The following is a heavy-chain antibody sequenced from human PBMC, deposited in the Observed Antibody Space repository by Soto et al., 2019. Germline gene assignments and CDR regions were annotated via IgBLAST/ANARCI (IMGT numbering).Heavy chain of an antibody. D-gene: IGHD4-4*01. CDR2: IYHSGST. Sequence: QLQLQESGSVLVKPSQTLSLTCAVSGGSISSGGYSWSWIRQPPGKGLEWIGYIYHSGSTYYNPSLKSRVTISVDRSKNQFSLKLSSVTAADTAVYYCARGSGVEPFRLQYNWFDPWGQGTLVTVSS. CDR3: ARGSGVEPFRLQYNWFDP. V-gene: IGHV4-30-2*01. CDR1: GGSISSGGYS. J-gene: IGHJ5*02.